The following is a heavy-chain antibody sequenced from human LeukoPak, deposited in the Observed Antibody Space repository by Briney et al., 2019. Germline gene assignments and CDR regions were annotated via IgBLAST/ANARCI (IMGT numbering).Heavy chain of an antibody. Sequence: SETLSLTCTVSGGSISSSSYYWVWIRPPPGKGLEWIGSIYYSSNTYYNPSIKSRYTISVDTSKTQFSLKLSSVTAAETAVYYCARLKILYYYDSSGYYGFDPWGQGTLVTVSS. CDR3: ARLKILYYYDSSGYYGFDP. V-gene: IGHV4-39*01. CDR2: IYYSSNT. J-gene: IGHJ5*02. D-gene: IGHD3-22*01. CDR1: GGSISSSSYY.